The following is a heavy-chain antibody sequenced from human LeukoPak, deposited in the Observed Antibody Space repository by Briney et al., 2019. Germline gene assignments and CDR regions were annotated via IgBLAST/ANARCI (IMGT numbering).Heavy chain of an antibody. CDR2: IYYSGNT. CDR1: GGSISSSSYY. CDR3: ARGGRGIAAAGKTLDY. J-gene: IGHJ4*02. D-gene: IGHD6-13*01. Sequence: SETLSLTCTVSGGSISSSSYYWGWIRQLPGMGLEWIGSIYYSGNTYYNPSLKSRVTISVDTSKNQFSLKLSSVTAADTAVYYCARGGRGIAAAGKTLDYWGQGTLVTVSS. V-gene: IGHV4-39*07.